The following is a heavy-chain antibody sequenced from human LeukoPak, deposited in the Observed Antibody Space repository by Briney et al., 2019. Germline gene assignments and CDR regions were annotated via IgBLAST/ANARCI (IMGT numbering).Heavy chain of an antibody. V-gene: IGHV3-66*04. CDR1: GFTVSSNY. Sequence: GGSLRLSCAASGFTVSSNYMTWVRQAPGKGLEWVSLIYSGGGTYYADSVKGRFTISRDNSKNTLYLQLNSLRAEDTAVYYCARLSGSYAFDYWGQGTLVTVPS. J-gene: IGHJ4*02. CDR2: IYSGGGT. D-gene: IGHD3-16*01. CDR3: ARLSGSYAFDY.